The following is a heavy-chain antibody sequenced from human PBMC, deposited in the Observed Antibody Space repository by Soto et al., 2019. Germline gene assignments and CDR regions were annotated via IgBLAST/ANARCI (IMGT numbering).Heavy chain of an antibody. V-gene: IGHV3-66*01. D-gene: IGHD4-4*01. J-gene: IGHJ4*02. CDR1: GFIVSTSY. CDR2: IYNDGST. CDR3: ARDSYTRY. Sequence: EVQLVESGGGLVQHGGSLRLSCAASGFIVSTSYMSWVRQAPGKGLEWVSIIYNDGSTYYADSVKGRFTISRDDSKNTLYLQILSLRAEDTAVYYCARDSYTRYWGQGTLVTVSS.